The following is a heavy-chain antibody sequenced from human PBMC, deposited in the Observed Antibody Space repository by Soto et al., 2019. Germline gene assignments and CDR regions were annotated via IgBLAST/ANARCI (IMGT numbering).Heavy chain of an antibody. CDR1: GGSFSGYY. Sequence: SETLSLTCAVYGGSFSGYYWSWVRQSPGKGLEWIGEINHSGSSISNPSLKSRVTISVDTSKNQFSLKLRSVTAADTAAYYCARGISLIVEVHRDAPDKYYFDSWSQGTLVTVSS. CDR2: INHSGSS. CDR3: ARGISLIVEVHRDAPDKYYFDS. V-gene: IGHV4-34*01. D-gene: IGHD2-15*01. J-gene: IGHJ4*02.